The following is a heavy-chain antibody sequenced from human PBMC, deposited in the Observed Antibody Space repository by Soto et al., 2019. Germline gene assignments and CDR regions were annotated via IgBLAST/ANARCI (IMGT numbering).Heavy chain of an antibody. CDR2: IYYSGST. J-gene: IGHJ3*02. D-gene: IGHD1-20*01. CDR1: GTSFSNCNFY. Sequence: SETLSLTCTVSGTSFSNCNFYWSWIRQPPGKGLEWIGYIYYSGSTYYNPSLKSRFTISVDTSKNQFSLKLSSVTAADTAVYYCARVRHINAFDIWGQGTMVT. CDR3: ARVRHINAFDI. V-gene: IGHV4-30-4*01.